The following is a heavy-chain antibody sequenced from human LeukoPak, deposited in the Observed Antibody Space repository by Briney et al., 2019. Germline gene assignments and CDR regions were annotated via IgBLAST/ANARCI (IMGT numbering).Heavy chain of an antibody. V-gene: IGHV4-38-2*02. J-gene: IGHJ4*02. CDR1: GYSISSGYY. Sequence: SETLSLTCTVSGYSISSGYYWGWIRQPPGKGLEWIGSIYHSGSTYYNPSLKSRVTISVDTSKNQFSLKLSSVTAADTAVYYRARVQGSGIVGATSIDYWGQGTLVTVYS. D-gene: IGHD1-26*01. CDR3: ARVQGSGIVGATSIDY. CDR2: IYHSGST.